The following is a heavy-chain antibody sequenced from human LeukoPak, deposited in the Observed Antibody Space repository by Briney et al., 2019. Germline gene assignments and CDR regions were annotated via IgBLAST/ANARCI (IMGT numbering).Heavy chain of an antibody. Sequence: PGGSLRLSCAASGSTFSSYGMSWVRQAPGKGLEWVSYISSSSSTIYYADSVKGRFTISRDNAKNSLYLQMNSLRAEDTAVYYCARAPRRITMIVVQDAFDIWGQGTMVTVSS. V-gene: IGHV3-48*01. CDR3: ARAPRRITMIVVQDAFDI. CDR2: ISSSSSTI. CDR1: GSTFSSYG. J-gene: IGHJ3*02. D-gene: IGHD3-22*01.